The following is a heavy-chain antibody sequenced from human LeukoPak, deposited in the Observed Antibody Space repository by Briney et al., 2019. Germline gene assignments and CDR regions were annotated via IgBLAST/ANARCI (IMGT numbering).Heavy chain of an antibody. V-gene: IGHV4-61*02. CDR2: FQSSGST. CDR3: ARDFRGNYMLFDY. J-gene: IGHJ4*02. CDR1: GSSISSGTYY. Sequence: PSETLSLTCTVSGSSISSGTYYWSWIRQPAGKGLEWIGRFQSSGSTNYSPSLRSRVTISMDTSKNQFSLKLSSVTAADTAVYYCARDFRGNYMLFDYWGQGNLVTVSS. D-gene: IGHD1-7*01.